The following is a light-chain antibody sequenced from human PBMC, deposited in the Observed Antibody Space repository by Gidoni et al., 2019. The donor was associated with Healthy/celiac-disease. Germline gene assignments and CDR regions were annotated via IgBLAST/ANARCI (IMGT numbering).Light chain of an antibody. CDR2: KAS. Sequence: DTPMTHPPPTLSAPVGDRVTFTCRASQSNSSWLAWYQQKPGKAPNLLIYKASSLESVVPSRFSGSGSGTEFTLTISSLQPDDFATYYCQQYNSYTPMYTFXXXTKLEIK. V-gene: IGKV1-5*03. CDR1: QSNSSW. J-gene: IGKJ2*01. CDR3: QQYNSYTPMYT.